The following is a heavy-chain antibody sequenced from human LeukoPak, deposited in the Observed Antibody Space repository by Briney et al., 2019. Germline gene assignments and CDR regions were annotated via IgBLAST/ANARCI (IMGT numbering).Heavy chain of an antibody. CDR1: GYTFTSYG. V-gene: IGHV1-18*01. Sequence: ASVKVSCKASGYTFTSYGISWVRQAPGQGLEWMGWISAYNGNTNYAQKLQGRVTMTTDTSTSTAYMELRSLRSDDTAVYYCARDNYSGYDFWNGYYPPFDYWGQGTLVTVSS. CDR3: ARDNYSGYDFWNGYYPPFDY. J-gene: IGHJ4*02. CDR2: ISAYNGNT. D-gene: IGHD3-3*01.